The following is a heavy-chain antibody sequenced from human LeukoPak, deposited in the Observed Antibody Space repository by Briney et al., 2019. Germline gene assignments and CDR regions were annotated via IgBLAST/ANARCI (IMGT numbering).Heavy chain of an antibody. CDR1: GFTFDDYG. J-gene: IGHJ4*02. CDR3: AREWALDY. Sequence: GGSLRLSCAASGFTFDDYGMSWVRQAPGKGLEWVSVIYSGGSTYYADSVKGRFTISRDNSKNTLYLQMNSLRVEDTAVYYCAREWALDYWGQGTLVTVSS. D-gene: IGHD1-26*01. V-gene: IGHV3-53*01. CDR2: IYSGGST.